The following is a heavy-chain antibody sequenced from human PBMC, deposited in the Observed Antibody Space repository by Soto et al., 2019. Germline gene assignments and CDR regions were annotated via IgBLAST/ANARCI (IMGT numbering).Heavy chain of an antibody. D-gene: IGHD5-18*01. CDR3: AKVRRRGYSYGTLDN. CDR1: GFTFSSYG. J-gene: IGHJ4*02. Sequence: QVQLVESGGGVVQPGRSLRLSCAASGFTFSSYGMHWVRQAPGKGLEWVAVISYDGSNKYYADSVKGRFTISRDNSKNTLYLQMNSLRAEDTAVYYCAKVRRRGYSYGTLDNWGQGTLVTVSS. CDR2: ISYDGSNK. V-gene: IGHV3-30*18.